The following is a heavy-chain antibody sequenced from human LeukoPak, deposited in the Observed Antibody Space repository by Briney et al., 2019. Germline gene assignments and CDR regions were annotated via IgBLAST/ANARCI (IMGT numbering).Heavy chain of an antibody. CDR1: GGSIRSYY. Sequence: ASETLSLTCTVSGGSIRSYYWSWIRQPAGKGLEWIGRIYTSGSTNYNPSLKSRVTMSVDTSKNQFSLKLSSVTAADTAVYYCARDRFLEWLLPSFDYWGQGTLVTVSS. CDR3: ARDRFLEWLLPSFDY. V-gene: IGHV4-4*07. J-gene: IGHJ4*02. CDR2: IYTSGST. D-gene: IGHD3-3*01.